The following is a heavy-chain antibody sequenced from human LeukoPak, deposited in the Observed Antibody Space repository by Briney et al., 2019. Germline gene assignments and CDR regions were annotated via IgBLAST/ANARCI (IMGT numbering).Heavy chain of an antibody. Sequence: PGRSLRLSCAASGFTFSSYAMHWVRQAPGKGLEWVAVISYDGSNKYYADSVKGRFTISRDNSKNTLYLQMNSPRAEDTAVYYCARDRGDGYNYFDYWGQGTLVTVSS. D-gene: IGHD5-24*01. CDR1: GFTFSSYA. CDR3: ARDRGDGYNYFDY. J-gene: IGHJ4*02. V-gene: IGHV3-30-3*01. CDR2: ISYDGSNK.